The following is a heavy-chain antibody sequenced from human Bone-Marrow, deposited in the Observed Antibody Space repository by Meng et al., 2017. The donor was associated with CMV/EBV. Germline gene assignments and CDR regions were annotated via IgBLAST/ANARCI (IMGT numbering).Heavy chain of an antibody. J-gene: IGHJ5*02. CDR2: IYYSGST. CDR1: GGSISSSGYY. Sequence: GSLRLSCTVSGGSISSSGYYWGWIRQPPGKVLEWIGSIYYSGSTYYNPSLKSRVTISVDTSKNQFSLKLSSVTAADTAVYYCAIVVVIANWFDPSGQGTLVTVSS. CDR3: AIVVVIANWFDP. V-gene: IGHV4-39*07. D-gene: IGHD3-22*01.